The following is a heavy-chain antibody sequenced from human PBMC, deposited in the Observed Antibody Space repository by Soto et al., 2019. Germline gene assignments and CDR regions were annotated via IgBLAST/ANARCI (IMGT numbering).Heavy chain of an antibody. V-gene: IGHV1-46*01. D-gene: IGHD3-22*01. J-gene: IGHJ5*02. CDR1: GYTFTSYY. Sequence: ASVKVSCKASGYTFTSYYMHWVRQAPGQGLEWMGIINPSGGSTSYAQKFQGRVTMTRDTSTSTVYMELSSLRSEDTAVYYCARDRTVYYYYCCGYYQHNWFDPWGQGTLVTVSS. CDR3: ARDRTVYYYYCCGYYQHNWFDP. CDR2: INPSGGST.